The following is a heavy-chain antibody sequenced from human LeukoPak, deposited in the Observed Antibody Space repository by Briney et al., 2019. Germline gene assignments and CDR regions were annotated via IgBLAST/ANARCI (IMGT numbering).Heavy chain of an antibody. J-gene: IGHJ6*02. CDR1: GFTFSNYD. V-gene: IGHV3-23*01. CDR3: ARGGILYGMDV. Sequence: GGSLRLSCAASGFTFSNYDMSWVRQAPGSGLEWVSGITGSGGNTYYADSVKGRFTISRDNSKNTLYLQMNSLRAEDTAAYYCARGGILYGMDVWGQGTTVTVSS. D-gene: IGHD6-13*01. CDR2: ITGSGGNT.